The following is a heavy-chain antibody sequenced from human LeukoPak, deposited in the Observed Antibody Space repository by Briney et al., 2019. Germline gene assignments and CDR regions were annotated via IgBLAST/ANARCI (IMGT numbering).Heavy chain of an antibody. CDR1: GFTFSSYA. CDR3: AKGGYDPYYYYYYMDV. CDR2: ISGSGGST. J-gene: IGHJ6*03. V-gene: IGHV3-23*01. D-gene: IGHD5-12*01. Sequence: GGSLRLSCAASGFTFSSYAMSWVRQAPGKGLEWVLAISGSGGSTYYADSVKGRFTISRDNSKNTLYLQMNSLRAEDTAVYYCAKGGYDPYYYYYYMDVWGKGTTVTVSS.